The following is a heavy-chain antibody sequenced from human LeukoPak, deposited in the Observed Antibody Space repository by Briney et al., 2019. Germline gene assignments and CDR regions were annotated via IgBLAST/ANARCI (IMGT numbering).Heavy chain of an antibody. CDR1: GYSFTGYY. CDR3: ARAPTNWGDAYYFDY. V-gene: IGHV1-2*04. J-gene: IGHJ4*02. CDR2: INPNSGGT. D-gene: IGHD7-27*01. Sequence: ASVNVSCKASGYSFTGYYMHWVRQAPGQGLEWMGWINPNSGGTNYAQKFQGWVTMTRDTSISTAYMELSRLRSDDTAVYYCARAPTNWGDAYYFDYWGQGTLVTVSS.